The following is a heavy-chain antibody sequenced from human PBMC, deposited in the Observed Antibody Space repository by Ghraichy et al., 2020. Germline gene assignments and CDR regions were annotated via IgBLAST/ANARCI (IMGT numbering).Heavy chain of an antibody. Sequence: SVKVSCKASGGTFSSYAISWVRQAPGQGLEWMGGIIPIFGTANYAQKFQGRVTITADESTSTAYMELSSPRSEDTAVYYCARDYPFEVVVPAAKRSRYKWFDPWGQGTLVTVSS. CDR3: ARDYPFEVVVPAAKRSRYKWFDP. CDR2: IIPIFGTA. J-gene: IGHJ5*02. CDR1: GGTFSSYA. D-gene: IGHD2-2*01. V-gene: IGHV1-69*13.